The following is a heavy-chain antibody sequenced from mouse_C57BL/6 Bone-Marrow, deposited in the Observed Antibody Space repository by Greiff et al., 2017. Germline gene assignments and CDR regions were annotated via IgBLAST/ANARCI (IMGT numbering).Heavy chain of an antibody. CDR3: ERDDGYPLYYYAMDY. V-gene: IGHV1-81*01. J-gene: IGHJ4*01. Sequence: VQLQQSGAELARPGASVKLSCKASGYTFTSYGISWVKQRTGQGLEWIGEIYPRSGNTYYNEKFKGKATLPADKSSSTAYMELRSLTSEDSAVYFCERDDGYPLYYYAMDYWGQGTSVTVSS. D-gene: IGHD2-3*01. CDR1: GYTFTSYG. CDR2: IYPRSGNT.